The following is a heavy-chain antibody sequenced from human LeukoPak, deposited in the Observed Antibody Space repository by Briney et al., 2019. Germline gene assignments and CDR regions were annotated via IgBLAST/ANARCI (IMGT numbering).Heavy chain of an antibody. D-gene: IGHD3-22*01. CDR3: ARITYYYDSSGYYYAYDAFDI. CDR2: IYSGGST. J-gene: IGHJ3*02. V-gene: IGHV3-53*01. CDR1: GFTVSSNY. Sequence: GGSLRLSCAASGFTVSSNYMSWVRQAPGKGLEWVSVIYSGGSTYYADSVKGRFTIYRDNSKNTLYLQMNSLRAEDTAVYYCARITYYYDSSGYYYAYDAFDIWGQGTMVTVSS.